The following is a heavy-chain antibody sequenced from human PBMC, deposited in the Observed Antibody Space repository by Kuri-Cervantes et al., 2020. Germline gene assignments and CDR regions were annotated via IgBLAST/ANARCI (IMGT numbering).Heavy chain of an antibody. Sequence: GESLKISCAVSGFTFSNHWMTWVRQAPGKGLEWVATIKPDGKDKFYVDSVKGRFTISRDNSKNTLYLQMNSLRVEDTAVYYCAKDEAYLAHYYYHMDVWGKGTMVTVSS. CDR2: IKPDGKDK. J-gene: IGHJ6*03. CDR1: GFTFSNHW. D-gene: IGHD2/OR15-2a*01. CDR3: AKDEAYLAHYYYHMDV. V-gene: IGHV3-7*01.